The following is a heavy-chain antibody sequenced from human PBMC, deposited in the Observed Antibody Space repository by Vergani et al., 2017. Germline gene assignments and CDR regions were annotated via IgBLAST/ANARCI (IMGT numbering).Heavy chain of an antibody. CDR2: IWYDGSNK. Sequence: QVHLVESGGGVVQPGRSLRLSCAASGFTFSSYGMHWVRQAPGKGLEWVAVIWYDGSNKYYADSVKGRFTISRDNSKNTLYLQMNSLRAEDTAVYYCARARSSIAAHYXFDPWGQGTLVTVSS. CDR3: ARARSSIAAHYXFDP. J-gene: IGHJ5*02. CDR1: GFTFSSYG. D-gene: IGHD6-6*01. V-gene: IGHV3-33*01.